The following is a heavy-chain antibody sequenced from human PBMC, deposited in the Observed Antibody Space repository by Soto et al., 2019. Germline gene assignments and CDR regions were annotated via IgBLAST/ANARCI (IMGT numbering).Heavy chain of an antibody. CDR1: GDTFTKYA. J-gene: IGHJ4*02. D-gene: IGHD3-10*01. V-gene: IGHV1-69*06. CDR3: AGVASGSTWYYFDY. CDR2: IVPVFGTL. Sequence: QLQLVQSGAEVKKPGSSVRVSCKASGDTFTKYAISWLRQAPGQGLEWMGGIVPVFGTLNHAQRFKGRVTITADKSTSTSYVELTSLTAEDTAVYYCAGVASGSTWYYFDYWGQGTLFTVSS.